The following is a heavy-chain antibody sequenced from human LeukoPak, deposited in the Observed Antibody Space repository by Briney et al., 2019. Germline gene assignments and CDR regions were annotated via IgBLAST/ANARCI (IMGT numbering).Heavy chain of an antibody. CDR3: AKPMIGKGGPFDY. CDR1: GLTFSSYE. Sequence: PSGGSLRLSCAASGLTFSSYEMNWVRQAPGKGLEWVSYISVSGSTIYYADSEKGRFTISRDNSRDTLYLQMNNLRIEDTAVYYCAKPMIGKGGPFDYWGQGTLVTVSS. J-gene: IGHJ4*02. D-gene: IGHD3-10*02. V-gene: IGHV3-48*03. CDR2: ISVSGSTI.